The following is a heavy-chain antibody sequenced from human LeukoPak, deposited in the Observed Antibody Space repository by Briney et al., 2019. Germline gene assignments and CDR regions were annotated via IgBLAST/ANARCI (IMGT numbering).Heavy chain of an antibody. CDR3: ARGLGGGYYPYYFDY. D-gene: IGHD3-22*01. CDR1: GGSFSGFY. V-gene: IGHV4-34*01. J-gene: IGHJ4*02. Sequence: ETLSLTFAVYGGSFSGFYWSWIRQPPGKGLEWIGEINHSGSTNYNPSLKSRVTISVDTSKNQFSLKLRSVTAADTAVYYCARGLGGGYYPYYFDYWGQGTLVTVSS. CDR2: INHSGST.